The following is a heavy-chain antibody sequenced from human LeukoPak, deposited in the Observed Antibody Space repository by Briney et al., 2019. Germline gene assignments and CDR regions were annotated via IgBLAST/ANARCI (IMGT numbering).Heavy chain of an antibody. V-gene: IGHV1-69*05. CDR3: VRVLRSSSSWYFDY. J-gene: IGHJ4*02. Sequence: GASVKVSCKASGGTFSSYAISWVRQAPGQGLEWIGGIIPIFGTANYAQKFQGRVTITTDESTSTAYMELSRLSTDDTAEYYCVRVLRSSSSWYFDYWGQGTLVTVSS. CDR2: IIPIFGTA. CDR1: GGTFSSYA. D-gene: IGHD6-6*01.